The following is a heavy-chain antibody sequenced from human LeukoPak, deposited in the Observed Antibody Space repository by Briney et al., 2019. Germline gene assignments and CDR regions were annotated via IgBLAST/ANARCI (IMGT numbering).Heavy chain of an antibody. CDR1: GFTFSSYG. Sequence: PGGSLRLSCAASGFTFSSYGMHWVRQAPGKGLEWVAVIWYDGSNKYYADSVKGRFTISRDNSKNTLYLQMNSLRAEDTAVYYCARGSTSAYQLLFLRPKSASFSDYWGQGTLVTVSS. J-gene: IGHJ4*02. D-gene: IGHD2-2*01. V-gene: IGHV3-33*01. CDR2: IWYDGSNK. CDR3: ARGSTSAYQLLFLRPKSASFSDY.